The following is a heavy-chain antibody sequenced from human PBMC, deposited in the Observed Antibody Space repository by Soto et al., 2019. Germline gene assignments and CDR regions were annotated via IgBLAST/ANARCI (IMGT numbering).Heavy chain of an antibody. J-gene: IGHJ4*02. D-gene: IGHD5-18*01. V-gene: IGHV3-23*01. CDR3: AKDRRRYTYGQLDY. CDR1: GFTFSSYA. Sequence: PGGSLRLSCAASGFTFSSYAMSWVRQAPGKGLEWVSGITDSGGRPYYADSVKGRFTISRDNSKNTLYLQMNSLRAEDTAVYYCAKDRRRYTYGQLDYWGQGAQVTVSS. CDR2: ITDSGGRP.